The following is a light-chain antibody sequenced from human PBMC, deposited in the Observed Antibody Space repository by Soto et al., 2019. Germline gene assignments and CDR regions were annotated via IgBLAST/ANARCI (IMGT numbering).Light chain of an antibody. J-gene: IGKJ1*01. V-gene: IGKV1-39*01. CDR1: QSISSY. Sequence: DVEMTPYPSSLSASVGDRVTITCPASQSISSYLNWYQQKPGKVPKLLIYAASSLQSGVPSRFSGSGSGTDFTLTISSLQPEDFAPYYCQQSYSTSWTFGQGTKVDIK. CDR2: AAS. CDR3: QQSYSTSWT.